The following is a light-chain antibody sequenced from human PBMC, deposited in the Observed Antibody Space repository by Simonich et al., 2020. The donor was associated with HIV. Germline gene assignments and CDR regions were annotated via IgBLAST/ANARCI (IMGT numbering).Light chain of an antibody. CDR1: QSLLHSDGKTY. CDR2: EVS. CDR3: MQNIQLPPT. V-gene: IGKV2D-29*02. J-gene: IGKJ3*01. Sequence: EIVMTQPPLSLSVTPGQPASISCKSSQSLLHSDGKTYLSWFLQKPGQSPQLLIYEVSNRVSGVPDRFSGSGSGTDFTLKISRAEAEDVGVYYCMQNIQLPPTFGPGTKVDIK.